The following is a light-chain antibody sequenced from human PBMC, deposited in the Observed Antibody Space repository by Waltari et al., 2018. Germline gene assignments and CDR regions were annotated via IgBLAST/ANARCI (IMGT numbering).Light chain of an antibody. CDR3: CSYAGLGIYV. CDR2: EVT. J-gene: IGLJ1*01. V-gene: IGLV2-23*02. CDR1: SSDVGTYNL. Sequence: QSGLTQPASVSGSPGQSITISCTGTSSDVGTYNLFPWYQQYPGKAPKLMVYEVTKRTSGVSDRFSGSKSGNTASLTISGLQSQDEADYYCCSYAGLGIYVFGTGTKVTVL.